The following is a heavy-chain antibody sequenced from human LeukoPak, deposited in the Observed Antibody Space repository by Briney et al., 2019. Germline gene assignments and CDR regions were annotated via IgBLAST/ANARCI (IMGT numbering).Heavy chain of an antibody. J-gene: IGHJ4*02. D-gene: IGHD1-1*01. CDR1: GFTFSSYG. V-gene: IGHV3-30*18. CDR3: AKKGDNWDYFDY. CDR2: ISYDGSNK. Sequence: PGRSLRLSCAASGFTFSSYGMHWVRQAPGKGLEWVAVISYDGSNKYYADSVKGRFTISRDNSKNTLYLQMDSLRPEDTAAYYCAKKGDNWDYFDYWGQGTLVTVSS.